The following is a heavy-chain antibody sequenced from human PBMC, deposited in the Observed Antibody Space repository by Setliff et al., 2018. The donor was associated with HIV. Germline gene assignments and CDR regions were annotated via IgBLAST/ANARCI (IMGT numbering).Heavy chain of an antibody. CDR1: GGSFSGYY. Sequence: SETLSLTCAVYGGSFSGYYWSWIRQPPGKGLEWIAYIYYSGSTYYNPSLESRVIISVDTSKNQFSLKLSSVTAADTAVYYCARLQGDQEYFDYWGLGMLVTVSS. V-gene: IGHV4-30-4*08. CDR3: ARLQGDQEYFDY. D-gene: IGHD2-21*02. CDR2: IYYSGST. J-gene: IGHJ4*02.